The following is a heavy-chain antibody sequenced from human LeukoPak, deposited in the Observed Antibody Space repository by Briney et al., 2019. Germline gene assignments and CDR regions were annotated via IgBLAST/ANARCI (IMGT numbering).Heavy chain of an antibody. D-gene: IGHD6-6*01. CDR3: ARDLEQAARWGYYYYYYMDV. J-gene: IGHJ6*03. CDR1: GGTFSSYV. Sequence: SSGNVSCKASGGTFSSYVISWVRQAPGQGVEWMGGIIPIFGTANYAQKFQGRVTITADESTSTAYMELSSLRSEDTAVYYSARDLEQAARWGYYYYYYMDVWGKGTTVTVS. V-gene: IGHV1-69*01. CDR2: IIPIFGTA.